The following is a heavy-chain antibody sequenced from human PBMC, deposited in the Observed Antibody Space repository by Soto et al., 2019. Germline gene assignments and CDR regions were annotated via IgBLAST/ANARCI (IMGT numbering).Heavy chain of an antibody. CDR1: SGSISSSNW. D-gene: IGHD2-15*01. J-gene: IGHJ5*02. V-gene: IGHV4-4*02. CDR2: IYHSGST. CDR3: AEALCSGGSCSFDP. Sequence: QVQLQESGPGLVKPSGTLSLTCAVSSGSISSSNWWSWVRQPPGKGLEWIGEIYHSGSTNYNPSLKSQVTISVAQSKHQFSLKLSSVTAADTAVYYCAEALCSGGSCSFDPWGQGTLVTVSS.